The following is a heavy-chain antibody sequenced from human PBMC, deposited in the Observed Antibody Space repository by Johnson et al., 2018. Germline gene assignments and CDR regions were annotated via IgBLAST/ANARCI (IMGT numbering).Heavy chain of an antibody. D-gene: IGHD3-10*01. J-gene: IGHJ6*02. CDR3: AKRIFWGSGSSDGMDV. Sequence: QVQLVESGGGVVQPGRSLRLSCAASGFTFSSYGMHWVRQAPGKGLEWVAVISYDGSNKYYADSVKGRFTISRDNSKNTLYLQMNSLRAEDTAVYYCAKRIFWGSGSSDGMDVWGQGTTVTVSS. V-gene: IGHV3-30*18. CDR2: ISYDGSNK. CDR1: GFTFSSYG.